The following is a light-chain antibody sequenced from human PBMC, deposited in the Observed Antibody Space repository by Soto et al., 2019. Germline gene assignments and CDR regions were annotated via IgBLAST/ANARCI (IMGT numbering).Light chain of an antibody. CDR2: GNN. J-gene: IGLJ3*02. Sequence: QSVLTQPPSVSGAPGQTVTVSCTGTSSNIGAGHDVHWYQQTPGRAPKLLINGNNNRPSGAPDRCSASKSCTSAALTIAGLRAEDEADYHCQSYDDSLTGSRVFGGGTKLTVL. CDR1: SSNIGAGHD. CDR3: QSYDDSLTGSRV. V-gene: IGLV1-40*01.